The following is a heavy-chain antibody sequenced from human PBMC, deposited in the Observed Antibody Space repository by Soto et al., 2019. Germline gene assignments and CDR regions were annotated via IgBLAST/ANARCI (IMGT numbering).Heavy chain of an antibody. CDR1: GFTFSSCT. Sequence: EVQLVESGGGLVKPGGSLRLSCAVSGFTFSSCTMNWVRQAPGKGLEWVSSVSGGGSTYYADSVKGRFTISRDNAKNSLYLQINNLRTEDTAVYYWAREVQPVVRREYDCWGQGTLVTVSS. J-gene: IGHJ4*02. D-gene: IGHD1-1*01. V-gene: IGHV3-21*01. CDR2: VSGGGST. CDR3: AREVQPVVRREYDC.